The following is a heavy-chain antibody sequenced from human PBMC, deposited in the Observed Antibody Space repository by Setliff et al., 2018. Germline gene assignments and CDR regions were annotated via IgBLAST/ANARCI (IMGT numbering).Heavy chain of an antibody. D-gene: IGHD2-21*02. CDR3: ARNGVTAQHYYYGMDV. CDR1: GFTFSNYG. Sequence: PGGSLRLSCVASGFTFSNYGMHWVRQAPGKRLEWVALIWNDGSSKFYGDSVKGRFTISRDNSKNTLYLQMDSLRAEDTAVYYCARNGVTAQHYYYGMDVWGQGTTVTVSS. V-gene: IGHV3-33*01. J-gene: IGHJ6*02. CDR2: IWNDGSSK.